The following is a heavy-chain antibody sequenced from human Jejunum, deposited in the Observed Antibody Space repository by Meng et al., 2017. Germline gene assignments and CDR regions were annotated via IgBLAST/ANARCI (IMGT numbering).Heavy chain of an antibody. D-gene: IGHD5-24*01. CDR1: GYTLNGFY. V-gene: IGHV1-2*06. Sequence: QVQMEQSGAEVRKPGASVKVSCRASGYTLNGFYMHWVRQAPGQGLEWMGRINTNTGGTNYAQNFKGSITLTRDTSTVYMEVNRLRSDDTAMYYCAGRSYNYDGYFDFWGRGTLVTVSS. J-gene: IGHJ4*02. CDR3: AGRSYNYDGYFDF. CDR2: INTNTGGT.